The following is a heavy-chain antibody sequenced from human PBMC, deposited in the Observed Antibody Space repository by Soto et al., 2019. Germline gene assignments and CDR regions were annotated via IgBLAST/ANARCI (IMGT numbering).Heavy chain of an antibody. Sequence: GASVKVSCKASGYTFTSYAMHWVRQAPGQRLEWMGWINAGNGNTKYSQKFQGRVTITRDTSASTAYMELSSLRSEDTAVYYCASSIVVVPKRDYYGMDVWGQGTTVTVSS. D-gene: IGHD2-2*01. CDR2: INAGNGNT. J-gene: IGHJ6*02. CDR3: ASSIVVVPKRDYYGMDV. CDR1: GYTFTSYA. V-gene: IGHV1-3*01.